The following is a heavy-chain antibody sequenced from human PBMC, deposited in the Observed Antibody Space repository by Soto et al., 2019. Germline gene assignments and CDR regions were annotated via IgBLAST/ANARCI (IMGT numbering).Heavy chain of an antibody. J-gene: IGHJ4*02. D-gene: IGHD5-18*01. CDR2: IIPIFGTA. V-gene: IGHV1-69*01. Sequence: LVKVSFDAAGGTFSSCSMSWLQLAPGKELECMGGIIPIFGTANYAQKFQGRVTITADESTSTAYMELSSLRAEDTAVYYCARCGGYSYGWTFDYWGQGTLVTVSS. CDR3: ARCGGYSYGWTFDY. CDR1: GGTFSSCS.